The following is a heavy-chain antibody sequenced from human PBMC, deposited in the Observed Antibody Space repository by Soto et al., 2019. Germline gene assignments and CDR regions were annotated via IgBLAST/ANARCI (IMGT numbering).Heavy chain of an antibody. D-gene: IGHD3-9*01. Sequence: ASVKVSCKASDYTFASYGVSWVRQAPGQGLEWMGWISAYTGNTNYAQKFQGRVTLTTDTSTSTAYMELRSLTSDDTALYYCARDVDERFTGYYIPFDYWGQGTQVTVSS. V-gene: IGHV1-18*01. CDR3: ARDVDERFTGYYIPFDY. CDR2: ISAYTGNT. J-gene: IGHJ4*02. CDR1: DYTFASYG.